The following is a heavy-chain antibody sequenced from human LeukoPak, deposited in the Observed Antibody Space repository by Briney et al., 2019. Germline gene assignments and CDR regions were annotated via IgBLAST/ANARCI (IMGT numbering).Heavy chain of an antibody. Sequence: ASVKVSCKASGYTFSIYGITWVRQAPGQGLEWMGWISAHTGKSDYAQKFQNRVTMTADTATSTAYMELRSLGSDDTAVYYCARDGKGRFGFRESDYWGQGTLVTVSS. D-gene: IGHD1-1*01. V-gene: IGHV1-18*01. CDR1: GYTFSIYG. J-gene: IGHJ4*02. CDR3: ARDGKGRFGFRESDY. CDR2: ISAHTGKS.